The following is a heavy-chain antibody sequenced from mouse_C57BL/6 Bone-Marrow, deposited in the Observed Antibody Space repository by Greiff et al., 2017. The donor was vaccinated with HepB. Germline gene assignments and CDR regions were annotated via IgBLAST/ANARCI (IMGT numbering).Heavy chain of an antibody. CDR2: ISYDGSN. CDR3: SHDLDY. J-gene: IGHJ2*01. V-gene: IGHV3-6*01. Sequence: VQLKESGPGLVKPSQSLSLTCSVTGYSITSGYYWYWIRQFPGNKLEWMGYISYDGSNNYHPTLKTRIYITRDTSKNQFFLKLNSVTTEDTATYYCSHDLDYWGQGTTLTVSS. CDR1: GYSITSGYY. D-gene: IGHD2-3*01.